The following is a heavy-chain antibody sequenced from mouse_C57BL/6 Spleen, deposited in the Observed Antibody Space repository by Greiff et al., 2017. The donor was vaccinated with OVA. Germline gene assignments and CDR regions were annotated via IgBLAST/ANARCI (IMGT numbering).Heavy chain of an antibody. CDR2: IYPGSGNT. CDR3: AREGGYYIR. J-gene: IGHJ2*01. CDR1: GYTFTDYY. Sequence: QVQLQQSGAELVRPGASVQLSCKASGYTFTDYYINWVKQRPGQGLEWIARIYPGSGNTYYNEKFKGKATLTAEKSSSTAYMQLSSLTSEDSAVYFCAREGGYYIRWGQGTTLTVSS. V-gene: IGHV1-76*01. D-gene: IGHD2-3*01.